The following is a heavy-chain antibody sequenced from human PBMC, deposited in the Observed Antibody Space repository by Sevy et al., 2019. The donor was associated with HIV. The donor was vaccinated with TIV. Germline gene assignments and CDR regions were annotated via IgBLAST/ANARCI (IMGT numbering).Heavy chain of an antibody. J-gene: IGHJ3*02. CDR3: AKEAFTYYSGSGSYLVGALDI. V-gene: IGHV3-23*01. D-gene: IGHD3-10*01. Sequence: GGSLRLSCADSAFTFSNYGMSWVRQAPGKGLEWVSAISGSGGSTYYADFVQGRFTISRDNSKNTLYLHMDGLRAEDMAIYYCAKEAFTYYSGSGSYLVGALDIWGQGTTVTVSS. CDR1: AFTFSNYG. CDR2: ISGSGGST.